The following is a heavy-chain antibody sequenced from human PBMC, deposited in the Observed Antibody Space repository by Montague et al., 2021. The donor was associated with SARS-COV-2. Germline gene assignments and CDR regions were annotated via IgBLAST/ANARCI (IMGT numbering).Heavy chain of an antibody. D-gene: IGHD3/OR15-3a*01. CDR3: ARDLDVSGDMDV. J-gene: IGHJ6*02. Sequence: SLRLSCAASGFTVSSNYMSWVRQAPGKGLEWVSVIYSGGSTFYADSVKGRCTISRHNSKNTLYLQMNSLRAEDTAVYYCARDLDVSGDMDVWGQGTTVTVSS. CDR1: GFTVSSNY. CDR2: IYSGGST. V-gene: IGHV3-53*04.